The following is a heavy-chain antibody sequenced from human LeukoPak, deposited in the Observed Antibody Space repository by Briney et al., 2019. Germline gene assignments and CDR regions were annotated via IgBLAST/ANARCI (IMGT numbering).Heavy chain of an antibody. J-gene: IGHJ4*02. CDR2: IKQDGSEK. CDR1: GFTFSSYW. D-gene: IGHD2-2*01. V-gene: IGHV3-7*01. Sequence: SGGSLRLSCAASGFTFSSYWMSWVRQAPGKGLEWVANIKQDGSEKYYVDSVKGRFTLSRDNAKNSLYLQMNSLRAEDTAVYYCARDFSVSASAYWGQGTLVTVSS. CDR3: ARDFSVSASAY.